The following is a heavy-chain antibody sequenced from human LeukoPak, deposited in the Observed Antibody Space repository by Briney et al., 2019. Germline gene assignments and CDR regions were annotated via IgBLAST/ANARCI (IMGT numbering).Heavy chain of an antibody. CDR2: ISDDGSKK. J-gene: IGHJ4*02. CDR3: AREGGYCSSTTCYFDY. Sequence: GGTLRLSCAASGFTFSSYSMHWVRQAPGKGLEWVAVISDDGSKKSYADSVKGRFTVSRDNTKNTLYLQMNSPRVEDTALYYCAREGGYCSSTTCYFDYWGQGTLVTVSS. D-gene: IGHD2-2*01. CDR1: GFTFSSYS. V-gene: IGHV3-30-3*01.